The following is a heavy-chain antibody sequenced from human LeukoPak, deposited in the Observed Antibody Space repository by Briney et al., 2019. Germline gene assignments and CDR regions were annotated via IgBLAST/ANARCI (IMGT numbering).Heavy chain of an antibody. CDR1: GFTFNNHA. CDR3: AKDQGYSYYYLDY. V-gene: IGHV3-23*01. D-gene: IGHD5-18*01. J-gene: IGHJ4*02. Sequence: GGSLRLSCAASGFTFNNHAMSWVRQAPGKGLEWVSGINGNGASTYCSDSVKGRFTISRDNSKNTLYLQMSSLRAEDTAIYYCAKDQGYSYYYLDYWGQGTLVTVSS. CDR2: INGNGAST.